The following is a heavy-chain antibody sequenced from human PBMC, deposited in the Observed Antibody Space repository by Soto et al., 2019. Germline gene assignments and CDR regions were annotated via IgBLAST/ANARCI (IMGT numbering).Heavy chain of an antibody. CDR3: ASSALVLRVYEPNADWFDP. CDR1: GYTFTDYY. Sequence: ASVKVSCKASGYTFTDYYMHWVRQAPGQGLEWMGWFNPNNGATNYAQKLQGRVTMTRDTSTSTAYMELNTLTSDDTAVYYCASSALVLRVYEPNADWFDPWGQGTPVTVAS. J-gene: IGHJ5*02. V-gene: IGHV1-2*02. CDR2: FNPNNGAT. D-gene: IGHD2-8*01.